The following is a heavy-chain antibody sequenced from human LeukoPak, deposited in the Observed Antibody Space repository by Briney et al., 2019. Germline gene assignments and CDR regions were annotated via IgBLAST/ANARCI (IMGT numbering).Heavy chain of an antibody. J-gene: IGHJ6*02. CDR1: GFTFSSYG. D-gene: IGHD2-8*02. V-gene: IGHV3-30*18. Sequence: GGSLRLSCAASGFTFSSYGMHWVRQAPGKGLEWVAVISYDGSNKYYADSVKGRFTISRDNSKNTLYLQMNSLRAEDTAVYYCAKECGVCYTCSGADYYYGMDVWGQGTTVTVSS. CDR2: ISYDGSNK. CDR3: AKECGVCYTCSGADYYYGMDV.